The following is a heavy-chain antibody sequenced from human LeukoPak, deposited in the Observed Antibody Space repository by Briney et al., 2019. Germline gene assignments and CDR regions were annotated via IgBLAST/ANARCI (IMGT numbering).Heavy chain of an antibody. CDR3: ARHIGYYDSSGYHGCFDF. J-gene: IGHJ4*02. Sequence: SETLSLTCTVSGGSIDPYYWSWIRQPPGGGREWIGDIHYTGSTNYNPSLKSRVTISLDTSKNQFSLRLSSVTAADTAVYYCARHIGYYDSSGYHGCFDFWGQGTLVPVSS. CDR1: GGSIDPYY. V-gene: IGHV4-59*08. CDR2: IHYTGST. D-gene: IGHD3-22*01.